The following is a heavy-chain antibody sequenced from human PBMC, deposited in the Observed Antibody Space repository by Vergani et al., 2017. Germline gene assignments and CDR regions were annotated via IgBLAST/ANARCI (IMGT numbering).Heavy chain of an antibody. CDR1: GGSLDIHSQT. CDR2: IDVKGNS. Sequence: QAQLQESGPRLVKPSQTLSLTCSFSGGSLDIHSQTWGWIRPPAGEGLEWIGLIDVKGNSNFTPSLESRVTMSADASRGRFSLILRSVTTSDTAVYYCVRVLHTSYILGAFDIWGEGIKVTVSS. J-gene: IGHJ3*02. CDR3: VRVLHTSYILGAFDI. D-gene: IGHD2-21*01. V-gene: IGHV4-61*02.